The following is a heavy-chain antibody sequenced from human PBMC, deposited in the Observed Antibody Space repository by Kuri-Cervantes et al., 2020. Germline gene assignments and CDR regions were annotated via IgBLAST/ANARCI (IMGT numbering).Heavy chain of an antibody. J-gene: IGHJ6*03. CDR2: IYYSGST. CDR1: GGSISSSSYY. Sequence: SETLSLTCNVSGGSISSSSYYWGWIRQPPGKGLEWIGSIYYSGSTYYNPSLKSRVTISVDTSKNQFSLKLSSVTAADTAVYYCARGLASPRATFSVYYYHYYMDVWGKGTTVTVSS. V-gene: IGHV4-39*07. D-gene: IGHD5-12*01. CDR3: ARGLASPRATFSVYYYHYYMDV.